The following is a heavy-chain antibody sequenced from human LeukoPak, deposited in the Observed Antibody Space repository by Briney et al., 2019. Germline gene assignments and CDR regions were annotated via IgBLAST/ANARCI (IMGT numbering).Heavy chain of an antibody. D-gene: IGHD3-10*01. Sequence: GGSLRLSCAASGFTFSSYSMNWIRQAPGKGLEWVSSISSSSYIYYADSVKGRFTISRDNAKNSLYLQMNSLRAEDTAVYYCASGVGHGAYYYYGMDVWGQGTTVTVSS. J-gene: IGHJ6*02. V-gene: IGHV3-21*01. CDR1: GFTFSSYS. CDR3: ASGVGHGAYYYYGMDV. CDR2: ISSSSYI.